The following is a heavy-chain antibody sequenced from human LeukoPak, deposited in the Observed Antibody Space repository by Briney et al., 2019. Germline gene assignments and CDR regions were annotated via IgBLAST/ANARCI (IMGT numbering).Heavy chain of an antibody. J-gene: IGHJ4*02. Sequence: PGGSLRLSYAASGFTFSSQSMDWVRQAPGKGLEWVSSISSSSRDIYYADSVKGRFTISRDNAKNSLYLQMNSLRVEDTAVYYCAAAEYSSSSGGYWGQGTLVTVSS. V-gene: IGHV3-21*01. CDR1: GFTFSSQS. CDR2: ISSSSRDI. D-gene: IGHD6-6*01. CDR3: AAAEYSSSSGGY.